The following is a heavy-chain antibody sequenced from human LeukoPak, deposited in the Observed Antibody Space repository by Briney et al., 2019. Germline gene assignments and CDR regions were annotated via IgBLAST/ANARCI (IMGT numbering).Heavy chain of an antibody. Sequence: SETLSLTCAVYGGSFSGYYWSWIRQPPGKGLEWIGEINHSGSTDYNPSLKSRVTISVDTSKNQFSLKLSSVTAADTAVYYCATVRRLRQNWFDPWGQGTLVTVSS. V-gene: IGHV4-34*01. J-gene: IGHJ5*02. D-gene: IGHD4-17*01. CDR1: GGSFSGYY. CDR2: INHSGST. CDR3: ATVRRLRQNWFDP.